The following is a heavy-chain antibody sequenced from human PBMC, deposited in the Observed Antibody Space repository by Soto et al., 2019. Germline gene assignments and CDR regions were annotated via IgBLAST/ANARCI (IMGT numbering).Heavy chain of an antibody. CDR1: GGSISSTGYY. V-gene: IGHV4-39*01. D-gene: IGHD6-13*01. CDR2: IYYSGST. CDR3: ARHIPVAAIYYYSGMDV. J-gene: IGHJ6*02. Sequence: QLLESGPGLVKPSETLSLTCTVSGGSISSTGYYWGWIRQPPGKGLEWIGSIYYSGSTYYNPSLKSRVTISVDTSKNQFSLRLSSLTAADTAVYYCARHIPVAAIYYYSGMDVWGQGTTVTVSS.